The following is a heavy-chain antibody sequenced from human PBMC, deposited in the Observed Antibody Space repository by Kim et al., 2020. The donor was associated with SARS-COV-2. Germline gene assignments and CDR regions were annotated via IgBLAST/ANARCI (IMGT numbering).Heavy chain of an antibody. CDR3: ATGPGTPGLVFDN. V-gene: IGHV3-7*01. J-gene: IGHJ4*02. CDR1: GSTFSSYR. CDR2: INLDGTEK. Sequence: GGSLRLSCAASGSTFSSYRMNWVRPAPGKGLEWVATINLDGTEKYDVDSVKGRFTISRDNGKNSLYLQMNSLRGEDTAVYFCATGPGTPGLVFDNWGQGTLVTVSS. D-gene: IGHD3-22*01.